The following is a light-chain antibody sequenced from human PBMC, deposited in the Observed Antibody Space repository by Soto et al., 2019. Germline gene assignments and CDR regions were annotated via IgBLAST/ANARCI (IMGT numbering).Light chain of an antibody. CDR2: DVS. J-gene: IGLJ3*02. V-gene: IGLV2-11*01. CDR1: SSDVGGYNY. Sequence: QPALTQPRSVSGSPGHSVTISCTGTSSDVGGYNYVSWYQQHPGKAPKLMIYDVSKRPSGVPDRFSGSKSGNTASLTISGLQAEDEADYYCCSYAGSYTWVFGGGTKLTVL. CDR3: CSYAGSYTWV.